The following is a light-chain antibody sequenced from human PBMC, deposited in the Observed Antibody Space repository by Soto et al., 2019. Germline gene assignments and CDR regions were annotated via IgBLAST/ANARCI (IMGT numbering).Light chain of an antibody. Sequence: NLSTGPSAALSAAGGDRVTITCRASQGIDSSFAWYQQKPGKAPKLLIYAASSLQSGVPSRFSGSGSGTDFTLTISSLQPEDFATYYCQQLHDYPITFGQGTRLEIK. J-gene: IGKJ5*01. CDR2: AAS. CDR3: QQLHDYPIT. V-gene: IGKV1-9*01. CDR1: QGIDSS.